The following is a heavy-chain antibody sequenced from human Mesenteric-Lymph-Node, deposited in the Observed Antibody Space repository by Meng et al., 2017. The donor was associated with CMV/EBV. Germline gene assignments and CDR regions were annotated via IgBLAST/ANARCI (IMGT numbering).Heavy chain of an antibody. CDR2: MNPNSGNT. CDR3: ARGSWSGYSRKYYFDY. J-gene: IGHJ4*02. V-gene: IGHV1-8*01. CDR1: GYTFTSYD. D-gene: IGHD3-3*01. Sequence: ASVKVSCKASGYTFTSYDINWVRQATGQGLEWMGWMNPNSGNTGYAQKFQGRVTMTRNTSISTAYMELSSLRSEDTAVYYCARGSWSGYSRKYYFDYWGQGTLVTVS.